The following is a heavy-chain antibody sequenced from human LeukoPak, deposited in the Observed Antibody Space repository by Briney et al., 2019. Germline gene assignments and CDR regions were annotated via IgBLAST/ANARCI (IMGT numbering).Heavy chain of an antibody. V-gene: IGHV1-2*02. J-gene: IGHJ5*02. CDR1: GYTLTGYY. CDR2: INPNSGGT. Sequence: GASVKSSCKPFGYTLTGYYMHWGRQAPGQGLEWMGWINPNSGGTNYAQKFQGRVTMTRDTSISTAYMELSRLRSDDTAVYYCARAVGATTFWFDPWGQGTLVTVSS. CDR3: ARAVGATTFWFDP. D-gene: IGHD1-26*01.